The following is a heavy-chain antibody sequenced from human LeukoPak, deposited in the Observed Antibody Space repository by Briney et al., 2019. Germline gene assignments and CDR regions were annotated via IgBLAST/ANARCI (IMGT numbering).Heavy chain of an antibody. D-gene: IGHD4-17*01. CDR1: GGTFGSYA. Sequence: SVKVSCKASGGTFGSYAISWVRQAPGQGLEWMGGIIPIFGTANYAQKFQGRVTITTDESTSTAYMELSSLRSEDTAVYYCARDRDDYGDYGSNWFDPWGQGTLVTVSS. CDR3: ARDRDDYGDYGSNWFDP. J-gene: IGHJ5*02. CDR2: IIPIFGTA. V-gene: IGHV1-69*05.